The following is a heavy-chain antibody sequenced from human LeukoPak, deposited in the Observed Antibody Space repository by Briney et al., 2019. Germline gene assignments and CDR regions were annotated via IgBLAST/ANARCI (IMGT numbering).Heavy chain of an antibody. D-gene: IGHD3-22*01. CDR1: KFTFSHYG. Sequence: GGSLRLSCTASKFTFSHYGMQWVCQAPGKGLEWVAVISSDGSIKVYADSVKGRFTLSRDNSINTVDLQMNSLRAEDTAVYYCVKDREYDDSCDYNGWGQGTLVTVSS. CDR3: VKDREYDDSCDYNG. J-gene: IGHJ4*02. CDR2: ISSDGSIK. V-gene: IGHV3-30*18.